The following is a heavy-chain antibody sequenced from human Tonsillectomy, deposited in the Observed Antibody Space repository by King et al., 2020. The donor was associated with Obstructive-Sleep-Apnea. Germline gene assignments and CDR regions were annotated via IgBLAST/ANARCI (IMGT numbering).Heavy chain of an antibody. CDR1: GGSISSYY. Sequence: QLQESGPGLVKPSETLSLTCTVSGGSISSYYWSWIRQPPGKGLEWIGYIYYSGSTNYNSSLKSRVTISVDTSKNQFSLKLSSVTAADTAVYYCANFWSLLNAFDIWGQGTMVTVSS. CDR2: IYYSGST. V-gene: IGHV4-59*01. D-gene: IGHD3-3*01. J-gene: IGHJ3*02. CDR3: ANFWSLLNAFDI.